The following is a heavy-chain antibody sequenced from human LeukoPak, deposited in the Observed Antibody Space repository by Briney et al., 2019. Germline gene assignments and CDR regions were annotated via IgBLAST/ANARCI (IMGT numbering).Heavy chain of an antibody. CDR3: ARDRLNLYVPVGY. D-gene: IGHD3-16*01. CDR1: GYTFTGYY. CDR2: INPNSGGT. V-gene: IGHV1-2*02. J-gene: IGHJ4*02. Sequence: ASVKVSCKASGYTFTGYYMHWVRQAPGQGLEWMGWINPNSGGTNYAQKFQGRVTMTRDTSISTAYMELSRLRSDDTAVYYCARDRLNLYVPVGYWGQGTLVTVSS.